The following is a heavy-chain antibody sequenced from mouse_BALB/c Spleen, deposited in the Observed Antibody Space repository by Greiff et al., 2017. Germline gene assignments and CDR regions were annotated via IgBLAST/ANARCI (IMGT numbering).Heavy chain of an antibody. CDR3: ARGAYYGNYWFAY. V-gene: IGHV1-47*01. CDR1: GYTFTTYP. J-gene: IGHJ3*01. Sequence: VKLQQSGAELVKPGASVKMSCKAFGYTFTTYPIEWMKQNHGKSLEWIGNFHPYNDDTKYNEKFKGKAKLTVEKSSSTVYLELSRLTSDDSAVYYCARGAYYGNYWFAYWGQGTLVTVSA. D-gene: IGHD2-10*01. CDR2: FHPYNDDT.